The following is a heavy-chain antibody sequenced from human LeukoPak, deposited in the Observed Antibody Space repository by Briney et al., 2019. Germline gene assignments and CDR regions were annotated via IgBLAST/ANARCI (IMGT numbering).Heavy chain of an antibody. D-gene: IGHD6-19*01. CDR1: GFTFSSYG. V-gene: IGHV3-30*18. CDR3: AKLPGVAGTNYYYGMDV. J-gene: IGHJ6*02. Sequence: GGSLRLSCAASGFTFSSYGMHWVRQAPGKGLEWVAVMSYDGSNKYYADSVKGRFTISRDNSKNTLYLQMNSLRAEDTAVYYCAKLPGVAGTNYYYGMDVWGHGTTVTVSS. CDR2: MSYDGSNK.